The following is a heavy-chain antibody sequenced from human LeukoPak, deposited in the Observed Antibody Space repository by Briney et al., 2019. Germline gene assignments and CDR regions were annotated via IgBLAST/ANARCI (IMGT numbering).Heavy chain of an antibody. CDR1: GFTFSAYA. Sequence: GGSLRLSCEASGFTFSAYAMTWVRQAPGKGLEWVSSIGSDNKPHYSESVKGRFTTSRDNSKNSLYLQMNSLGTEDTALYYCATSDFAAHFDYWGQGTLVTVSS. D-gene: IGHD2/OR15-2a*01. CDR3: ATSDFAAHFDY. CDR2: IGSDNKP. J-gene: IGHJ4*02. V-gene: IGHV3-43*02.